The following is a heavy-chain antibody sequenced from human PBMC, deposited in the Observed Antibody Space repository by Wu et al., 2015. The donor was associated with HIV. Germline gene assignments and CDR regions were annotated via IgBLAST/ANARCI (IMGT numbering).Heavy chain of an antibody. V-gene: IGHV1-18*01. Sequence: QVQLVQSGAEVKKPGASVKVSCKASGYTFTSYGISWVRQAPGQGLELMGWISAYNGNTHYAQKLQGRVTMTTDTSTSTAYMELRSLRSDDTAVYYCARDGSDPISMIVVVIEDNALDIWGQGTMVTVSS. CDR3: ARDGSDPISMIVVVIEDNALDI. CDR1: GYTFTSYG. J-gene: IGHJ3*02. D-gene: IGHD3-22*01. CDR2: ISAYNGNT.